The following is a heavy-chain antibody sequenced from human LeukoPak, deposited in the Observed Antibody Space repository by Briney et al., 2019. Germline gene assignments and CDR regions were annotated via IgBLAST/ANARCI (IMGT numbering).Heavy chain of an antibody. CDR2: ISGSGGST. D-gene: IGHD2-21*02. CDR1: GFTFASYA. V-gene: IGHV3-23*01. CDR3: AKSGLATAIRSYFDY. J-gene: IGHJ4*02. Sequence: GGSLRLSCAASGFTFASYAVSWVRQAPGKGLEWVSTISGSGGSTYYADSVKGRFTIPRDNSKNTLSLQMNSLRAEDTAVYYCAKSGLATAIRSYFDYWGQGTLVTVSS.